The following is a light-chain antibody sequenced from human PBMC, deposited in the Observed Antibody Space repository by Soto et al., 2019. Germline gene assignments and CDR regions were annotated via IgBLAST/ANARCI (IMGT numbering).Light chain of an antibody. CDR1: QSLLFRSNNKNY. CDR3: QQYYDTLRT. CDR2: WAS. Sequence: DVVMTQSPDSLAVSLGERATINCRSSQSLLFRSNNKNYLAWYQQKPGQPPKLLISWASSRESGVPDRFSGSGYGPDFTLTISSLQAEDVAVYYCQQYYDTLRTSGQGTKVEIK. J-gene: IGKJ1*01. V-gene: IGKV4-1*01.